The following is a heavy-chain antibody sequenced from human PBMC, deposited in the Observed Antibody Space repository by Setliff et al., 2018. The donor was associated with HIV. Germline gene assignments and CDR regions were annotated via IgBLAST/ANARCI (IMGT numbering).Heavy chain of an antibody. CDR1: GESVSGYY. D-gene: IGHD1-7*01. CDR2: INHTGST. Sequence: ASETLSLTCAVFGESVSGYYWGWIRQPPGKGLEWIGEINHTGSTNYNPSLKSRVTISVDTSKNQFSLKLSSVTAADTAVYYCARDRSNWNYGKNYMDVWGKGTTVTVSS. V-gene: IGHV4-34*01. CDR3: ARDRSNWNYGKNYMDV. J-gene: IGHJ6*03.